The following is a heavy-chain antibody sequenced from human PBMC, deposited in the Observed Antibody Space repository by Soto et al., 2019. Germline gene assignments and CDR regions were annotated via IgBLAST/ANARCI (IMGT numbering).Heavy chain of an antibody. CDR1: GGSITGYY. CDR3: ARGVGSSPPRY. J-gene: IGHJ1*01. D-gene: IGHD1-26*01. CDR2: IAYSGNA. V-gene: IGHV4-59*01. Sequence: PSETLSLTCTVSGGSITGYYWSWIRQPPGKGLEWIGYIAYSGNANYIPSLKSRVFMSVDTSKNQISLNVTSATAADTAVYYCARGVGSSPPRYWGQGTLVSVS.